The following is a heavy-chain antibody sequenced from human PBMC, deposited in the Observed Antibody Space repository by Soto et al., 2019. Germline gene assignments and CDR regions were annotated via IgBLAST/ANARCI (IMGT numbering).Heavy chain of an antibody. CDR3: VRQYGSSPYYFEY. CDR2: VYYSGST. V-gene: IGHV4-39*01. Sequence: SETLSLTCTVSGGSISSSNYYWGWIRQPPGKGLEWIGSVYYSGSTYYNPSLKSRVTIFVDTSKNQFSLKLSSVTAADTAVFYCVRQYGSSPYYFEYWGQGTLVTVSS. J-gene: IGHJ4*02. D-gene: IGHD6-6*01. CDR1: GGSISSSNYY.